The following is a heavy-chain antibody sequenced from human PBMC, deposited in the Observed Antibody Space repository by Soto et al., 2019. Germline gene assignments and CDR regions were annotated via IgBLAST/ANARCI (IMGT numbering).Heavy chain of an antibody. Sequence: QVQLVESGGGVVQPGRSLRLSCAASGFTFSSYGMHWVRQAPGKGLEWVAVISYDGSNKYYADSVKGRFTISRDNSKNTLYLQMNSLRAEDTAVYYCAKGDIVVVPAVVYFDYWGQGTLVTVSS. J-gene: IGHJ4*02. CDR1: GFTFSSYG. D-gene: IGHD2-2*01. CDR3: AKGDIVVVPAVVYFDY. V-gene: IGHV3-30*18. CDR2: ISYDGSNK.